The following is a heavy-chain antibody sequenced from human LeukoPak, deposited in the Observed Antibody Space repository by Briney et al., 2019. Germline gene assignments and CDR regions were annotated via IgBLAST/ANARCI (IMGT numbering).Heavy chain of an antibody. CDR2: INAGNDIT. CDR1: GYTFTSYG. J-gene: IGHJ4*02. CDR3: ARDIMIRGGIPLDY. Sequence: GASVKVSCKASGYTFTSYGVSWVRQAPGQRLEWMGWINAGNDITKYSQKFQGRVTITRDTSASTAYMELSSLRSEDTAVYYCARDIMIRGGIPLDYWGQGTLVTVSS. D-gene: IGHD3-10*01. V-gene: IGHV1-3*01.